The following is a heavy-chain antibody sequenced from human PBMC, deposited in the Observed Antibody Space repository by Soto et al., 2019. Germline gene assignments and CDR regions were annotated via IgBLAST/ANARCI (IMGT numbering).Heavy chain of an antibody. V-gene: IGHV4-61*01. Sequence: SETLSLTSTVSGGSGSSGNYYWSWIRQPPGKGLEWIGYFYYTGSTNYNPSLKSRVTISIDASKNQFSLRLSSVTAADTAVYYCARSMHYSDGSNYSPFDYWGQGTLVTVSS. J-gene: IGHJ4*02. CDR3: ARSMHYSDGSNYSPFDY. CDR1: GGSGSSGNYY. CDR2: FYYTGST. D-gene: IGHD3-22*01.